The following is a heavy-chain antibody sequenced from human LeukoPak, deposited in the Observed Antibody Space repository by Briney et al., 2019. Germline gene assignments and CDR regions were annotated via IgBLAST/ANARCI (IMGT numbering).Heavy chain of an antibody. V-gene: IGHV3-23*01. CDR1: EFTFNNYD. CDR2: ISGSGGTT. D-gene: IGHD2-2*01. J-gene: IGHJ1*01. Sequence: PGGSLRLSCAASEFTFNNYDMSWVRQAPGKGLEWVSAISGSGGTTYYADSVRGRFIISRDNSKNTLYLQMNSLRAEDTAVYYCAKCGYCSSTSCYPRYFQHWGQGTLVTVSS. CDR3: AKCGYCSSTSCYPRYFQH.